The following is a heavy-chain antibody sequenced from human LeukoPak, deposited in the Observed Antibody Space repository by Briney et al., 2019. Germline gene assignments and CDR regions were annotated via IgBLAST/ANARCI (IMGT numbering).Heavy chain of an antibody. CDR3: ARVRDGYNDAYDI. CDR1: GYTFTGYY. V-gene: IGHV1-2*02. Sequence: ASVKVSCKASGYTFTGYYMHWVRQAPGQGLEWMGWINPNSGGTNYAQKFQGRVTMTRDTSISTAYMELSRLRSDDTAVYYCARVRDGYNDAYDIWGQGTMVTVSS. CDR2: INPNSGGT. J-gene: IGHJ3*02. D-gene: IGHD5-24*01.